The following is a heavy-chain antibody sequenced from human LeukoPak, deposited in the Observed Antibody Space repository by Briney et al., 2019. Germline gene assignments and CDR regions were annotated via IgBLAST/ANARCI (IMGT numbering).Heavy chain of an antibody. CDR1: GGSISSYY. D-gene: IGHD3-10*01. CDR2: INHSGST. V-gene: IGHV4-34*01. CDR3: ARYGSYGSGSYRGFDY. Sequence: PSETLSLTCSVSGGSISSYYWSWIRQPPGKGLEWIGEINHSGSTNYNPSLKSRVTISVDTSKNQFSLKLSSVTAADTAVYYCARYGSYGSGSYRGFDYWGQGTLVTVSS. J-gene: IGHJ4*02.